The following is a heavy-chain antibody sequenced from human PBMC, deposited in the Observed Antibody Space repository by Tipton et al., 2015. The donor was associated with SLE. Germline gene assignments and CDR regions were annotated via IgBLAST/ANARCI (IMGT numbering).Heavy chain of an antibody. V-gene: IGHV3-53*01. CDR1: GFSVSNDY. Sequence: SLRLSCAVSGFSVSNDYMSWVRLAPGKGPEWVSVVSIGGTKYYTDSVKGRFTISRDNSENMVYLQMNSLRADDTAVYYCVRRRGSGHNSHFDLWGRGTLVTVSS. CDR2: VSIGGTK. J-gene: IGHJ2*01. CDR3: VRRRGSGHNSHFDL. D-gene: IGHD5-24*01.